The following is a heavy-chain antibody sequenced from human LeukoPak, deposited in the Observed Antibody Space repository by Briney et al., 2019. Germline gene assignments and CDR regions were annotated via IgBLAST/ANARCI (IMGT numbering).Heavy chain of an antibody. CDR1: GFTFSSYA. CDR3: AKDPGGQLVPYAFDI. J-gene: IGHJ3*02. Sequence: PGGSLRLSCAASGFTFSSYAMSWVRQAPGKGLEWVSAISGSGGSTYYADSVEGRFTISRDNSKNTLYLQMNSLRAEDTAVYYCAKDPGGQLVPYAFDIWGQGTMVTVSS. D-gene: IGHD6-13*01. CDR2: ISGSGGST. V-gene: IGHV3-23*01.